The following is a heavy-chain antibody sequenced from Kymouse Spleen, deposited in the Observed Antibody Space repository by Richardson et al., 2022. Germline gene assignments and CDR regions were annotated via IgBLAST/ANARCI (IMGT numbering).Heavy chain of an antibody. CDR1: GYSFTSYW. CDR2: IYPGDSDT. CDR3: ARIGYSSSSGGYYYGMDV. Sequence: EVQLVQSGAEVKKPGESLKISCKGSGYSFTSYWIGWVRQMPGKGLEWMGIIYPGDSDTRYSPSFQGQVTISADKSISTAYLQWSSLKASDTAMYYCARIGYSSSSGGYYYGMDVWGQGTTVTVSS. J-gene: IGHJ6*02. D-gene: IGHD6-6*01. V-gene: IGHV5-51*01.